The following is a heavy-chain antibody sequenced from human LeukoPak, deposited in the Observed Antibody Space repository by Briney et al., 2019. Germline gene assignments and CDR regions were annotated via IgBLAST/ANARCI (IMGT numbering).Heavy chain of an antibody. J-gene: IGHJ4*02. Sequence: SETLSLTCTVSGGSISSNYYHWGWICQPPGKGLEWIGSIYYSGSTYYNPSLKSRVTISVDTSKNQFSLKLSSVTAADTAVYYCARLNVAAAGYFDYWGQGTLVTVSS. D-gene: IGHD6-13*01. CDR2: IYYSGST. CDR1: GGSISSNYYH. CDR3: ARLNVAAAGYFDY. V-gene: IGHV4-39*01.